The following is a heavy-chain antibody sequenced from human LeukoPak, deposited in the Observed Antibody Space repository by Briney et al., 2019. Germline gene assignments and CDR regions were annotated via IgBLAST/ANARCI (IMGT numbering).Heavy chain of an antibody. CDR2: ISGSGGST. CDR1: GFTFSTYV. J-gene: IGHJ4*02. CDR3: AKAAPYSYHYDGSGFYYYFDY. Sequence: PGGSLRLSCAASGFTFSTYVMSWVRQAPGKGLELVSAISGSGGSTYYADSVKGRFTISRDNFQNTLYLQTNSLRDEDTAVYYCAKAAPYSYHYDGSGFYYYFDYWGRGTLVTVSS. D-gene: IGHD3-22*01. V-gene: IGHV3-23*01.